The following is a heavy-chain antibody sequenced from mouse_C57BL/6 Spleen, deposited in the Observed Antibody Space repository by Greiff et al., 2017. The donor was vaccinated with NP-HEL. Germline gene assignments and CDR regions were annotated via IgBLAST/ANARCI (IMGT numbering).Heavy chain of an antibody. CDR3: ARDREEYFDV. D-gene: IGHD3-1*01. Sequence: EVMLVESEGGLVQPGSSMKLSCTASGFTFSDYYMAWVRQVPEKGLEWVANINYDGSSTYYLDSLKSRFIISRDNAKNILYLQMSSLKSEDTATYDCARDREEYFDVWGTGTTVTVSS. J-gene: IGHJ1*03. V-gene: IGHV5-16*01. CDR1: GFTFSDYY. CDR2: INYDGSST.